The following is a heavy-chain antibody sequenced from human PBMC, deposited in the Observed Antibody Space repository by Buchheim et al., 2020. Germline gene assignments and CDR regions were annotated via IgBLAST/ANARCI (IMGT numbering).Heavy chain of an antibody. J-gene: IGHJ4*02. CDR1: GFTFSSYG. Sequence: QVQLVESGGGVVQPGRSLRLSCAASGFTFSSYGMHWVRQAPGKGLEWVAVISYDGSNKYYADSVKGGLTISRDNSKTTLYLQMNSLRAEDTAVYYCAKSDGIAAALDYWGQGTL. CDR3: AKSDGIAAALDY. V-gene: IGHV3-30*18. CDR2: ISYDGSNK. D-gene: IGHD6-13*01.